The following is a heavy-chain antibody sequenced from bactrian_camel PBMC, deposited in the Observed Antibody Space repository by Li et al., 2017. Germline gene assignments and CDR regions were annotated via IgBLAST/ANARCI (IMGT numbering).Heavy chain of an antibody. D-gene: IGHD3*01. J-gene: IGHJ4*01. CDR1: EYTYNSYC. V-gene: IGHV3S63*01. Sequence: HVQLVESGGGSVQAGGSLTLSCVATEYTYNSYCMAWFRQSPQTSWLERERVARIGIDGTTTYADSVKGRFTISRDNAKNTLYLQMNDLKTEDTAAYYCATSFTPGDRPTTPGTQVTVTAFTPGDRPTPPGTQVTVS. CDR2: IGIDGTT.